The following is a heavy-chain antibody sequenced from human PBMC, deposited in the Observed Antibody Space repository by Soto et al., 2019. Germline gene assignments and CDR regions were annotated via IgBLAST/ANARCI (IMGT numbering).Heavy chain of an antibody. CDR1: GFTFSSYA. CDR2: ISGSGGST. V-gene: IGHV3-23*01. D-gene: IGHD4-17*01. J-gene: IGHJ6*02. Sequence: EVQLLESGGGLVQPGGSLRLSCAASGFTFSSYAMSWVRQAPGKGLEWVSAISGSGGSTYYADSVKGRFTISRDNSKNTLYLQMNSLRAEDTAVYYCANEVYAYGDYDYYYYGMDVWGQGTTVTVSS. CDR3: ANEVYAYGDYDYYYYGMDV.